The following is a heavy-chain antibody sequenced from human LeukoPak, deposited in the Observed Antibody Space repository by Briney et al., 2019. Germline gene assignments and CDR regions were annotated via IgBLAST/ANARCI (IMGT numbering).Heavy chain of an antibody. CDR3: ATCNPRAYSYGCLLRD. J-gene: IGHJ4*02. V-gene: IGHV4-39*01. D-gene: IGHD5-18*01. CDR1: SASISSSSSD. Sequence: SETLSLTSRVDSASISSSSSDWDWIRHPPGKGLEWIGSIYYSGSSYYNPSLKSRVTISVDTSKNQFTLKLSSVTAADTAVYYCATCNPRAYSYGCLLRDWGLGTLVTVSS. CDR2: IYYSGSS.